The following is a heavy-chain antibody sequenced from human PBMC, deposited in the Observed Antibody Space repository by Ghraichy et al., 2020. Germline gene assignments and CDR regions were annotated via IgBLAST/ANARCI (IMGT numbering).Heavy chain of an antibody. CDR3: AKVGETNYYYYGMDV. CDR2: ISGSGGST. CDR1: GFTFSSYA. D-gene: IGHD3-10*01. Sequence: GESLNISCAASGFTFSSYAMSWVRQAPGKGLEWVSAISGSGGSTYYADSVKGRFTISRDNSKNTLYLQMNSLRAEDTAVYYCAKVGETNYYYYGMDVWGQGTTVTVSS. J-gene: IGHJ6*02. V-gene: IGHV3-23*01.